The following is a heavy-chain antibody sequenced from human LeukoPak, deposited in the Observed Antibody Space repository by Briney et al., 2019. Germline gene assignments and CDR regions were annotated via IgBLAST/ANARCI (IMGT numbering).Heavy chain of an antibody. CDR3: ARDQWYSGYVYDAFGI. J-gene: IGHJ3*02. CDR1: GYTFTSYG. V-gene: IGHV1-18*01. D-gene: IGHD5-12*01. CDR2: ISAYNGNT. Sequence: ASVKVSCKASGYTFTSYGISWVRQAPGQGLEWMGWISAYNGNTNYAQKLQGRVTMTTDTSTSTAYMELRSLRSDDTAVYYCARDQWYSGYVYDAFGIWGQGTMVTVSS.